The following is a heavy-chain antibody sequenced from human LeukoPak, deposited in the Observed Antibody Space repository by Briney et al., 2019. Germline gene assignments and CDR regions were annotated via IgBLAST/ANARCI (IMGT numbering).Heavy chain of an antibody. Sequence: GGSLRLSCAASGFTFSSYAMHWVRQAPGKGLEWVAVISYDGSNKYYADSVKGRFTISRDNSKNTLYLQMNSLRAEDTAVYYCARAIRQLGFDPWGQGTLVAVSS. CDR1: GFTFSSYA. V-gene: IGHV3-30-3*01. J-gene: IGHJ5*02. CDR2: ISYDGSNK. CDR3: ARAIRQLGFDP. D-gene: IGHD6-13*01.